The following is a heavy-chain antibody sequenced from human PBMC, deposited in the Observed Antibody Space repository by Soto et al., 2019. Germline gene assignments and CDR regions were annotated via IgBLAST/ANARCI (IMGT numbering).Heavy chain of an antibody. Sequence: LSLTCTVSGGSISSYYWSWIRQPPGKGLEWIAYIFYTGSTNYNPSLKSRVTISVDTSKNQFSLKLSSVTAADTAVYYCARFRSAAGTGGTNWFDTWGQGTLVTVSS. J-gene: IGHJ5*02. D-gene: IGHD6-13*01. CDR2: IFYTGST. CDR1: GGSISSYY. CDR3: ARFRSAAGTGGTNWFDT. V-gene: IGHV4-59*01.